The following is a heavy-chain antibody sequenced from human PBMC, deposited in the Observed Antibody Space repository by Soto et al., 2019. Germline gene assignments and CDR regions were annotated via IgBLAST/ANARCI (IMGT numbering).Heavy chain of an antibody. Sequence: GGSLRLSCAASGFTFSSYGMHWVRQAPGKGLEWVAVIRYDGSNKYYADSVKGRFTISRDNSKNTLYLQMNSLRAEDTAVYYCARDPLSDFDWSPGWFDPWGQGTLVTVSS. CDR3: ARDPLSDFDWSPGWFDP. J-gene: IGHJ5*02. V-gene: IGHV3-33*01. D-gene: IGHD3-9*01. CDR2: IRYDGSNK. CDR1: GFTFSSYG.